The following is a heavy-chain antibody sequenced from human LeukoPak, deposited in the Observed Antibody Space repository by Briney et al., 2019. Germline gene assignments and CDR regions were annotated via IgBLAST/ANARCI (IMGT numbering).Heavy chain of an antibody. V-gene: IGHV1-69*04. CDR1: GGTFSSYV. Sequence: SVKVSCKASGGTFSSYVISWVRQAPGQGLEWMGRIIPILGIANYAQKFQGRVTITADKSTSTAYMELSSLRSEDTAVYYCARAIGSGSYLLDYWGQGTLVTVSS. CDR3: ARAIGSGSYLLDY. D-gene: IGHD3-10*01. CDR2: IIPILGIA. J-gene: IGHJ4*02.